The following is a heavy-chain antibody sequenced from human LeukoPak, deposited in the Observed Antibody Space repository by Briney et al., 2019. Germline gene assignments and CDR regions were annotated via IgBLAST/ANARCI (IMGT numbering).Heavy chain of an antibody. D-gene: IGHD2-21*02. J-gene: IGHJ6*02. V-gene: IGHV3-30-3*01. Sequence: GGSLRLSCAASGFTFSSYAMHWVRQAPGKGLEWVAVISYDGSNKYYAGSVKGRFTISRDNSKNTLYLQMNSLRAEDTAVYYCARDFSDSYMDVWGQGTTVTVSS. CDR3: ARDFSDSYMDV. CDR1: GFTFSSYA. CDR2: ISYDGSNK.